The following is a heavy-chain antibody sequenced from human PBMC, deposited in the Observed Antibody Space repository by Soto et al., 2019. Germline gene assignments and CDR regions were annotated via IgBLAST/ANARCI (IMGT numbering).Heavy chain of an antibody. CDR2: IYWDDDK. CDR3: IQSRCGGDCLQSYASHYYYGMDV. CDR1: GFSLSTSGVG. Sequence: QITLKESGPTLVIPTQTLRLTCTFSGFSLSTSGVGVGWIRQPPGKALEWLALIYWDDDKRYSPSLRSRLTISKDTSKNQVVLTMTNMDPVDTATYHCIQSRCGGDCLQSYASHYYYGMDVWGQGTTVTVSS. J-gene: IGHJ6*02. D-gene: IGHD2-21*02. V-gene: IGHV2-5*02.